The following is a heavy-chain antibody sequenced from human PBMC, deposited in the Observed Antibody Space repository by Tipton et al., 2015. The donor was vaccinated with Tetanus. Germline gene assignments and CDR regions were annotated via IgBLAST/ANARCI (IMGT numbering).Heavy chain of an antibody. J-gene: IGHJ6*03. V-gene: IGHV4-59*01. CDR2: LYFSGNT. Sequence: TLSLTCTVSGASISTYSWTWIRQSPGKGLEWIAYLYFSGNTNYNPSLKTRVTMSPDTSKNQVSLRLNSVTAADTAVYYCARAGEGGYDATMGFYHYYMDVWGKGTTVTVSS. CDR3: ARAGEGGYDATMGFYHYYMDV. D-gene: IGHD5-12*01. CDR1: GASISTYS.